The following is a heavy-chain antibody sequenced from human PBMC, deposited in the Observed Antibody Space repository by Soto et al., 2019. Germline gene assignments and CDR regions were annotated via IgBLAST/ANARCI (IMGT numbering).Heavy chain of an antibody. CDR3: AGMRTKYYYGMDV. CDR1: GYSFTSYW. CDR2: IDPSDSYT. Sequence: PGESLKISCKGSGYSFTSYWISWVRQMPGKCLEWMGRIDPSDSYTNYSPSFQGHVTISADKSISTAYLQWSSLKASDTAMYYCAGMRTKYYYGMDVWGQGTTVTVSS. V-gene: IGHV5-10-1*01. J-gene: IGHJ6*02.